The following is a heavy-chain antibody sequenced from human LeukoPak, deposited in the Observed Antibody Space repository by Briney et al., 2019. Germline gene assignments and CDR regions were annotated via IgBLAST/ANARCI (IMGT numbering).Heavy chain of an antibody. CDR2: ISSSSSTI. Sequence: GGSLRLPCAASGLTFSSYSMNWVRQPPGKGLRWVSYISSSSSTIYYADSVKGRFTISRDNAKNSLYLQMNSLRDEDTAVYYCARVPDYGDWFDPWGQGTLVTVSS. J-gene: IGHJ5*02. CDR3: ARVPDYGDWFDP. V-gene: IGHV3-48*02. D-gene: IGHD4-17*01. CDR1: GLTFSSYS.